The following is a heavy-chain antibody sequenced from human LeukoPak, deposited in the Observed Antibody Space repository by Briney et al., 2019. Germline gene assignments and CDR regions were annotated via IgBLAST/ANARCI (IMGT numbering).Heavy chain of an antibody. CDR2: INPSGGST. D-gene: IGHD6-19*01. V-gene: IGHV1-46*01. CDR3: ARVPPALSGWEIYFDY. J-gene: IGHJ4*02. CDR1: GYTFTSYY. Sequence: GASVKVSCKASGYTFTSYYMHWVRQAPGQGLEWMGIINPSGGSTSYAQKFQGRVTMTRDMSTSTVYMELSSLRSEDTAVYYCARVPPALSGWEIYFDYWGQGTLVTVSS.